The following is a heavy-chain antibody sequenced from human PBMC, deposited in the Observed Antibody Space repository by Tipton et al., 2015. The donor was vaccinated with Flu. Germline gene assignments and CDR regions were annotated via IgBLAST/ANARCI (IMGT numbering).Heavy chain of an antibody. D-gene: IGHD2-15*01. CDR1: GGSFSGYY. V-gene: IGHV4-34*01. CDR2: INHSGST. J-gene: IGHJ3*02. CDR3: ARGLGVVVAVAFDI. Sequence: LRLSCAVYGGSFSGYYWSWIRQPPGKGLEWIGEINHSGSTNYNPSLKSRVTISVDTSKNQFSLKLSSMTAADTAVYYCARGLGVVVAVAFDIWGQGTMVTVSS.